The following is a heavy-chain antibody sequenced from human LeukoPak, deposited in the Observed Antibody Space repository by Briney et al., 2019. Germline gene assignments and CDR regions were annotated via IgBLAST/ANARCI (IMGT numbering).Heavy chain of an antibody. Sequence: GGSLRLSCAASGFTVSSNYMSWVRQAPGKGLEWVSVIYSGGSTYYADSVKGRFTISRHNSKNTLYLQMNSLRAEDTVVYYCARGGIDILTGYPNYFDYWGQGTLVTVSS. CDR2: IYSGGST. CDR1: GFTVSSNY. J-gene: IGHJ4*02. D-gene: IGHD3-9*01. CDR3: ARGGIDILTGYPNYFDY. V-gene: IGHV3-53*04.